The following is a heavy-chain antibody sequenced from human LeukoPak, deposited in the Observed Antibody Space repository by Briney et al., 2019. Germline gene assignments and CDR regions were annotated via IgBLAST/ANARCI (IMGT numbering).Heavy chain of an antibody. D-gene: IGHD3-16*01. J-gene: IGHJ4*02. CDR3: ARGLRNHYFDY. V-gene: IGHV4-59*01. Sequence: SETLSLTCTVSGGSISSYYWSWIRQPPGKGLEWIGYIYYSGSTNYNPSLKSRVTISVDTSKNQFSLKLSSVTAADTAVYYCARGLRNHYFDYWGQGTLVTVSS. CDR2: IYYSGST. CDR1: GGSISSYY.